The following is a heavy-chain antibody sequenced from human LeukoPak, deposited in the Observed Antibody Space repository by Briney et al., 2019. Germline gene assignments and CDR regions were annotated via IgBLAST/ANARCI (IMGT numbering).Heavy chain of an antibody. J-gene: IGHJ3*02. CDR1: GGSISSGGYS. Sequence: PSQTLSLTCAVSGGSISSGGYSWSWIRQPRGKGLEWIGYIYYSGSTYYNPSLKSRVTISVDTSKNQFSLKLSSVTAADTAVYYCARVIDHEVVTATHDAFDIWGQGTMVTVSS. CDR3: ARVIDHEVVTATHDAFDI. V-gene: IGHV4-30-4*07. D-gene: IGHD2-21*02. CDR2: IYYSGST.